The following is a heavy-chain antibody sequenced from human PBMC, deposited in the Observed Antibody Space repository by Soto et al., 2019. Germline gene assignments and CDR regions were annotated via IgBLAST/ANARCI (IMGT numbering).Heavy chain of an antibody. CDR2: ISSSSSTI. CDR1: GFTFSSYS. J-gene: IGHJ6*02. V-gene: IGHV3-48*02. D-gene: IGHD4-17*01. Sequence: VQLGESGGGLVQPVGSLRLSCAASGFTFSSYSMNWVRQAPGKGLEWVSYISSSSSTIYYADSVKGRFTISRDNAKNSLYLQMNSLRDEDTAVYYCAREMGYGDFLLRVFMDVWGQGTTVTVSS. CDR3: AREMGYGDFLLRVFMDV.